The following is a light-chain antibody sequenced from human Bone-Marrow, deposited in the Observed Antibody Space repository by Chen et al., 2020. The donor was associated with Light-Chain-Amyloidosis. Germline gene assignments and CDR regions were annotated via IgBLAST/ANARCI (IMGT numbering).Light chain of an antibody. V-gene: IGLV3-25*03. CDR3: QSADSSGTYEVI. J-gene: IGLJ2*01. CDR2: RDT. CDR1: DLPTKY. Sequence: SYELTQPPSVSGSPGQTARITCSGDDLPTKYAYWYQKKPGQAPVLVIHRDTERPSGISQRFSGSSSGPTATLTISGVQAEDEADYHCQSADSSGTYEVICGGGTKLTVL.